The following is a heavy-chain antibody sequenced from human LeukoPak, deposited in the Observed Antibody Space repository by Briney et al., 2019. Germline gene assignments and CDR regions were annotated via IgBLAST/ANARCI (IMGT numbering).Heavy chain of an antibody. CDR3: TTFYSSRKYFDY. CDR2: IKSKTDGGTT. D-gene: IGHD6-13*01. V-gene: IGHV3-15*01. CDR1: GFTFSNAW. J-gene: IGHJ4*02. Sequence: PGGSLRLSCAASGFTFSNAWMSWVRQAPGKGLEWVGRIKSKTDGGTTDYAAPVKGRFTISRDDSKNTLYLQMNSLKTEDTAVYYRTTFYSSRKYFDYWGQGTLVTVSS.